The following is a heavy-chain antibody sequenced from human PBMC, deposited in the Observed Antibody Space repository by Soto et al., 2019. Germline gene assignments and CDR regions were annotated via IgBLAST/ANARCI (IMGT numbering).Heavy chain of an antibody. J-gene: IGHJ3*02. CDR2: FDPEDGET. V-gene: IGHV1-24*01. CDR3: ATFLAIFGRTSEGEAFDI. CDR1: GYTLTELS. Sequence: ASVKVSCKVSGYTLTELSMHWVRQAPGEGLEWMGGFDPEDGETIYAQKVQGRVTMTEDTSTDTAYMELSSLRSEDTAVYYCATFLAIFGRTSEGEAFDIWGQGTMVTVSS. D-gene: IGHD3-3*01.